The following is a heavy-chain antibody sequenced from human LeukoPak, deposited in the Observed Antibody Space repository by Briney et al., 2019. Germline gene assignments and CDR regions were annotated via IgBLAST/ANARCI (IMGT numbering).Heavy chain of an antibody. CDR1: GFTFSSYG. CDR2: IWYGGSNK. CDR3: ARDCSGGSCYLDY. Sequence: PGGSLRLSCAASGFTFSSYGMHWVRQAPGKGLEWVAVIWYGGSNKYYADSVKGRFTISRDNSKNTLYLQMNSLRAEDTAVYYCARDCSGGSCYLDYWGQGTLVTVSS. D-gene: IGHD2-15*01. V-gene: IGHV3-33*08. J-gene: IGHJ4*02.